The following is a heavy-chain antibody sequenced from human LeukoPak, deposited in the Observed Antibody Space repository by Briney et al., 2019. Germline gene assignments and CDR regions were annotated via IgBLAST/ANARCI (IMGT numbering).Heavy chain of an antibody. J-gene: IGHJ4*02. CDR3: AREGKVGATHYFDY. CDR1: GGSISSYY. D-gene: IGHD1-26*01. CDR2: IYYSGST. Sequence: PSETLSLTCTVSGGSISSYYWSWIRQPPGKGLEWIGYIYYSGSTNYNPSLKSRVTISVDTSKNQFSLKLSSVTAADTAVYYCAREGKVGATHYFDYWGQGTLVTVSS. V-gene: IGHV4-59*01.